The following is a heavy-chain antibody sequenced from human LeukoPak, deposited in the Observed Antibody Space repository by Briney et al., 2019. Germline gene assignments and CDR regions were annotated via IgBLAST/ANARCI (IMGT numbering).Heavy chain of an antibody. D-gene: IGHD6-13*01. CDR1: GGSISSYY. V-gene: IGHV4-59*01. CDR3: ARVERESSSWYPLDY. CDR2: IYYSGST. J-gene: IGHJ4*02. Sequence: SETLSLTCTDSGGSISSYYWSWIRQPPGKGLEWIGYIYYSGSTNYNPSLKSRVTTSVDTSKNQFSLKLSSVTAADTAVYYCARVERESSSWYPLDYWGQGTLVTVSS.